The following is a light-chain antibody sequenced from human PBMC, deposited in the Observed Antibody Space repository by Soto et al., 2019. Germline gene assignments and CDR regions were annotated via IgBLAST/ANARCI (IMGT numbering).Light chain of an antibody. V-gene: IGLV1-40*01. CDR2: ANN. Sequence: QSVLTQPPSVSGVPGQRVTISCAGSSSNIGAGYDVHWYQQLPGTAPKLLIYANNNRPSGVPDRFSGSKSGASASLAITGLXAEDEAEYYCQSYDSSLSGYVFGTGTKATVL. CDR3: QSYDSSLSGYV. J-gene: IGLJ1*01. CDR1: SSNIGAGYD.